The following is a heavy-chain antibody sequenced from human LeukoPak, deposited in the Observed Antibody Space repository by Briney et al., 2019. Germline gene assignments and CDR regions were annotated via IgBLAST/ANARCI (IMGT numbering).Heavy chain of an antibody. CDR1: GFTVSNNY. D-gene: IGHD2-21*01. V-gene: IGHV3-66*01. CDR3: ARNIPVTRWGY. Sequence: AGGSLRLSCAASGFTVSNNYMTWVRQAPGKELEWVSLIYSGGSTYYADSVKGRFTISRDNSKNTVYLQMNSLRAEDTAVYYCARNIPVTRWGYWGQGTLVTVSS. J-gene: IGHJ4*02. CDR2: IYSGGST.